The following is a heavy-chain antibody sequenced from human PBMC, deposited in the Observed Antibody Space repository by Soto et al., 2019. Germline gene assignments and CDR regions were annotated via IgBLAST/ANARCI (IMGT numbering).Heavy chain of an antibody. V-gene: IGHV4-4*02. J-gene: IGHJ4*02. CDR3: ILGATTLDY. D-gene: IGHD1-26*01. CDR1: GGSLITEYW. CDR2: IHHSGIT. Sequence: PSETLALTCAVSGGSLITEYWCSWVRQPPGKGLEWIGEIHHSGITNYIQSLKSRVTISRDNSKNTLYLQMNSLRAEDTAVYYCILGATTLDYWGQGTLVTVSS.